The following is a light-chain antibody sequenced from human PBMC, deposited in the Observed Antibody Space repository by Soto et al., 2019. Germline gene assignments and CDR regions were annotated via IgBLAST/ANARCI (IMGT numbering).Light chain of an antibody. Sequence: DIQMTQSPSSLSADVGDRVTITCRASQSLSDYLNWYQQKPGKAPNLLIHGASTLQSGVPSRFSGGGSGTEFTLTISSLQPEGFATYYCQQSYDVRLSFGGGTKV. V-gene: IGKV1-39*01. J-gene: IGKJ4*01. CDR3: QQSYDVRLS. CDR1: QSLSDY. CDR2: GAS.